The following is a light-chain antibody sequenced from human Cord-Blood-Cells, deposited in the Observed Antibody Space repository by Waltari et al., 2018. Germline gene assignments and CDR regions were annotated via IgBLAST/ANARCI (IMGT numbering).Light chain of an antibody. Sequence: QSALTQPASVSGSPGQSITISCTGTSSDVGGYNYVSWYQQHPGKAPKLMIYEVSNRPSGVANRFSCSKSGNTASLTISMLQAEDEADYYCSSYTSSSSYVFGTGTKVTVL. J-gene: IGLJ1*01. V-gene: IGLV2-14*01. CDR1: SSDVGGYNY. CDR2: EVS. CDR3: SSYTSSSSYV.